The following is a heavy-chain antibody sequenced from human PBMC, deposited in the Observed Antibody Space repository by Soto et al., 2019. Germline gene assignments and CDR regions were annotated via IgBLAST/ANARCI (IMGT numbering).Heavy chain of an antibody. V-gene: IGHV3-33*01. CDR2: IWYDGSNK. J-gene: IGHJ4*02. CDR3: AILDPRGRHSSSSASNDY. Sequence: VGSLRLSCAASGFTFSSYGMHWVRQAPGKGPEWVAVIWYDGSNKYYADSVKGRFTVSRDNSNNMLYLQMDSLRGDDTAVYYCAILDPRGRHSSSSASNDYWGQGTLVTVSS. CDR1: GFTFSSYG. D-gene: IGHD6-6*01.